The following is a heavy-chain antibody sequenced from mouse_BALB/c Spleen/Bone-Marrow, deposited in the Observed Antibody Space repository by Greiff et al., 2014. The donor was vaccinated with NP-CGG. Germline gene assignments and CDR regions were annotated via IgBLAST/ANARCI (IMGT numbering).Heavy chain of an antibody. J-gene: IGHJ2*01. CDR1: GFNIKDTY. Sequence: VQLQQPGAELVKPGASVKLSCTASGFNIKDTYMHWVKQRPEQGLEWIGRIDSANGNTKYDPKFQGKATITADTSSNTAYLQLSSLTSEDTAVYYCARSYYYGRGYFDYWGQGTTLTVAS. CDR3: ARSYYYGRGYFDY. V-gene: IGHV14-3*02. D-gene: IGHD1-1*01. CDR2: IDSANGNT.